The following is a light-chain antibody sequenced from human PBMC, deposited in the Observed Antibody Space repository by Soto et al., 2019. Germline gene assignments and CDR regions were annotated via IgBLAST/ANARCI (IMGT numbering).Light chain of an antibody. CDR1: SSDVGGYNY. J-gene: IGLJ1*01. Sequence: QSVLTQPASVSGSPGQSITISCTGTSSDVGGYNYVSWYQQHPGKAPKLMIYDVSNRPSGISSRFSGSKSGITASLTISGLLPEDEADYYCTSYTSSNTYVFGTGTKVTVL. V-gene: IGLV2-14*01. CDR3: TSYTSSNTYV. CDR2: DVS.